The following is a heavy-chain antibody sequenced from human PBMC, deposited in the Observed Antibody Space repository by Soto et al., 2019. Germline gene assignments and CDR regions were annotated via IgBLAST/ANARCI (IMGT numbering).Heavy chain of an antibody. J-gene: IGHJ6*02. V-gene: IGHV4-4*02. CDR1: GDSVSSSSC. Sequence: QVRLQESGPGLVEPSGTLSLTCAVSGDSVSSSSCWSWVRQAPGKGLEWIGEIYHSGTFNYNPSLASRVSVSVDKSRYQLSLNMKSVTAADTAVYYCVRSVPAATWQYSGMDVWGQGTTVTVSS. D-gene: IGHD2-2*01. CDR2: IYHSGTF. CDR3: VRSVPAATWQYSGMDV.